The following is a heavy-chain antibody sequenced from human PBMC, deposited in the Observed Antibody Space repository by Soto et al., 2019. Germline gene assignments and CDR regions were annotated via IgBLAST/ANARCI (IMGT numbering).Heavy chain of an antibody. CDR1: GFTFSSYD. V-gene: IGHV3-13*01. CDR2: IGTAGDT. Sequence: SGGSLRLSCAASGFTFSSYDMHWVRQATGKGLEWVSAIGTAGDTYYPGSVKGRFTISRENAKNSLYLQMNSLRAGDTAVYYCARAFQPLPAAGYYYGMDVWGQGTTVTVSS. D-gene: IGHD2-2*01. J-gene: IGHJ6*02. CDR3: ARAFQPLPAAGYYYGMDV.